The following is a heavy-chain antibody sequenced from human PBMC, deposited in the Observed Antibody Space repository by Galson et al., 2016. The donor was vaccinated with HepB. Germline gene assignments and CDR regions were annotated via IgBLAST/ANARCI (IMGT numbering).Heavy chain of an antibody. Sequence: SLRLSCAASGFTFDDYTMHWVRQVPGKGLEWVALITWDGGTTYYADSVKGRFTISRDNSKNSLYLQMHSLRTEDTALYYCAKDIGANVSGSYVDYWGQGTVVTVSS. CDR1: GFTFDDYT. D-gene: IGHD3-10*01. CDR2: ITWDGGTT. CDR3: AKDIGANVSGSYVDY. J-gene: IGHJ4*02. V-gene: IGHV3-43*01.